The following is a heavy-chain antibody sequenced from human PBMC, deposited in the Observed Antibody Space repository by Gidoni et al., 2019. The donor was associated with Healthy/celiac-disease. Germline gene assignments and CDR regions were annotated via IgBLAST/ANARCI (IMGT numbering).Heavy chain of an antibody. J-gene: IGHJ4*02. V-gene: IGHV3-21*01. D-gene: IGHD4-17*01. CDR1: GFTFSSYS. Sequence: EVQLVESGGGLVKPGWSLRLSCAASGFTFSSYSMNWVRQAPGKGLEWVSSISSSSSYIYYADSVKGRFTISRDNAKNSLYLQMNSLRAEDTAVYYCAREGLTTVTRHFDYWGQGTLVTVSS. CDR2: ISSSSSYI. CDR3: AREGLTTVTRHFDY.